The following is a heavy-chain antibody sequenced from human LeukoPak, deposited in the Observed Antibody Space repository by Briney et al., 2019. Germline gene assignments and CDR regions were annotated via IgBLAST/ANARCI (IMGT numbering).Heavy chain of an antibody. CDR2: ISAYNGNT. J-gene: IGHJ4*02. CDR3: ARVLGMVILDY. V-gene: IGHV1-18*01. D-gene: IGHD3-22*01. Sequence: ASVKVSCKASGYTFPRYGISWVRQAPGQGLEGMGWISAYNGNTNYAQKLQGRVTMTTDTSTSTAYMEPRSLRSDDTAVYYCARVLGMVILDYWGQGTLVTVSS. CDR1: GYTFPRYG.